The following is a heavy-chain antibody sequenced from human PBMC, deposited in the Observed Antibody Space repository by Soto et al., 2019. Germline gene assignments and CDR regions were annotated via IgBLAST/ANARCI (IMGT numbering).Heavy chain of an antibody. CDR3: ARVPLTPVYSSPYYFDY. D-gene: IGHD6-13*01. V-gene: IGHV4-30-4*01. CDR2: IYYSGST. J-gene: IGHJ4*02. CDR1: GGSISSGDYY. Sequence: SETLSLTCTVSGGSISSGDYYWSWIRQPPGKGLEWIGYIYYSGSTYYNPSLKSRVTISVDTSKNQFSLKLSSVTAADTAVYYCARVPLTPVYSSPYYFDYWGQGTLVTVS.